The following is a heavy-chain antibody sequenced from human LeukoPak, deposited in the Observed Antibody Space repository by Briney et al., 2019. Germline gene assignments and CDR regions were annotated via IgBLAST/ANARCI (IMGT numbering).Heavy chain of an antibody. CDR1: GCTFSHYW. D-gene: IGHD2-15*01. CDR3: AREDMWAFDM. Sequence: GGSLRLSCAASGCTFSHYWRSWVRQAPGKGLEWVANIKPDGSDKYYVDSVKGRFTISRDNAKNTLYLQMDSLRAEDTAVYYGAREDMWAFDMWGQGTMVTVSS. J-gene: IGHJ3*02. V-gene: IGHV3-7*01. CDR2: IKPDGSDK.